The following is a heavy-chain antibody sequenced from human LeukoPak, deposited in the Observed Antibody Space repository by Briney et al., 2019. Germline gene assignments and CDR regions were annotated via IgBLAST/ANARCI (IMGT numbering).Heavy chain of an antibody. V-gene: IGHV4-4*07. CDR3: ARVGGRQQLVHRGYYYYYYMDV. D-gene: IGHD6-13*01. CDR2: IYTSGST. CDR1: GGSISSYY. J-gene: IGHJ6*03. Sequence: SETLSLTCTVSGGSISSYYWSWIRQPAGKGLEWIGRIYTSGSTNYNPSLKSRATMSVDTSKNQFSLKLSSVTAADTAVYYCARVGGRQQLVHRGYYYYYYMDVWGKGTTVTVSS.